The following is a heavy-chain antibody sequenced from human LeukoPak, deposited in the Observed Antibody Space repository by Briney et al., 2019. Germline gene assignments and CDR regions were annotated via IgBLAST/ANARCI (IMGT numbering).Heavy chain of an antibody. CDR2: ISSSGSTI. Sequence: GGSLRLSRAASGFTFSDYYMSWIRQAPGKGLEGVSYISSSGSTIYYADSVKGRFTISRDNAKNSLYLQMNSLRAEDTAVYYCARGSSSWYDLDYWGQGTLVTVSS. CDR1: GFTFSDYY. J-gene: IGHJ4*02. V-gene: IGHV3-11*01. CDR3: ARGSSSWYDLDY. D-gene: IGHD6-13*01.